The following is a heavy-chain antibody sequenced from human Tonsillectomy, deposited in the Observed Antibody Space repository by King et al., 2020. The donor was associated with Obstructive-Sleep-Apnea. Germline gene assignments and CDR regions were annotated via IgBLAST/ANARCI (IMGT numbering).Heavy chain of an antibody. Sequence: QLVQSGAEVKKPGASVKVSCKTSGYTFTDYAIHWVRQAPGQRLEWMGWINAGTGNAKYSHKFQDKITLTRDTSASTLYLELNSLRSEDTAVYYCSRDLTIISSGTLSWFAPWGQGTLVTVSS. V-gene: IGHV1-3*01. J-gene: IGHJ5*02. CDR2: INAGTGNA. CDR3: SRDLTIISSGTLSWFAP. D-gene: IGHD4/OR15-4a*01. CDR1: GYTFTDYA.